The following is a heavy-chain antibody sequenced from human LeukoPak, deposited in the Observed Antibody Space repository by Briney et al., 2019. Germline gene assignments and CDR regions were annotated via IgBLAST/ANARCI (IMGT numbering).Heavy chain of an antibody. CDR3: GEGGGNNIGSGGPFRAKNFIINWFAP. CDR1: GFTFSSYA. V-gene: IGHV3-30-3*01. D-gene: IGHD3-10*01. CDR2: ISYDGSNK. J-gene: IGHJ5*02. Sequence: PGGSLRLSCAASGFTFSSYAMHWVRQAPGKGLEWVAVISYDGSNKYYADSVKGRFTISRDNSKNTLYLQMNSLRAEDTAVYYCGEGGGNNIGSGGPFRAKNFIINWFAPWGQEPWSPSPQ.